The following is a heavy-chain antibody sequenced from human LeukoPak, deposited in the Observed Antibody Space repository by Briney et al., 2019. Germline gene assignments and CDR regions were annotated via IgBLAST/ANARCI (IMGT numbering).Heavy chain of an antibody. CDR3: AREATVLSGIAARPTPDWFDP. CDR1: GGSFSGYY. D-gene: IGHD6-6*01. V-gene: IGHV4-34*01. CDR2: INHSGST. Sequence: PSETLSLTCAVYGGSFSGYYWSWIRQPPGKGLEWIGEINHSGSTNYNPSLKSRVTISVDTSKNQFSLKLSSVTAADTAVYYCAREATVLSGIAARPTPDWFDPWGQGTLVTVSS. J-gene: IGHJ5*02.